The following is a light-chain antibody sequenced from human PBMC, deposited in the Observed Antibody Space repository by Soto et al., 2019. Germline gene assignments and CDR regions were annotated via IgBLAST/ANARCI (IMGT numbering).Light chain of an antibody. CDR2: GAS. Sequence: ETLLTQSQATLSFSPGESATLXCRASQSVSSNLAWYQQKPGQAPRLLIYGASTRATGIPARFSGSGSGTEFTLTISSLQSEDFAVYYCQQYNNWPPFTFGPGTKVDI. J-gene: IGKJ3*01. CDR3: QQYNNWPPFT. V-gene: IGKV3-15*01. CDR1: QSVSSN.